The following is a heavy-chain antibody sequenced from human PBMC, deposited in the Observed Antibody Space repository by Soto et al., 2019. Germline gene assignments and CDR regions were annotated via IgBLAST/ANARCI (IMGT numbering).Heavy chain of an antibody. Sequence: ASVKVSFKASGYTFTSYYMHWVRQAPGQWLEWMGIINPSGGSTSYAQKFQGRVTMTRDTSTSTVYMELSSLRSEDTAVYYCARDTTVTTNYYYGMDVWGQGTTVTVSS. J-gene: IGHJ6*02. V-gene: IGHV1-46*01. CDR2: INPSGGST. D-gene: IGHD4-17*01. CDR1: GYTFTSYY. CDR3: ARDTTVTTNYYYGMDV.